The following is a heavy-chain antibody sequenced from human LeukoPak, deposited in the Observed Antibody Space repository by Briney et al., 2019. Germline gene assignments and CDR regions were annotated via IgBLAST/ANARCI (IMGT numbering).Heavy chain of an antibody. CDR3: ARHQGAGEYPFDY. D-gene: IGHD3-16*01. CDR1: GYTVTTYY. Sequence: ASVEVSCKASGYTVTTYYMHWVRQAPGQGLEWIGIINPSDGSTTYAQRFQGRVTMTRDTSTSTVYMELSSLRSEDTAVYYCARHQGAGEYPFDYWGQGTLVTVAS. V-gene: IGHV1-46*01. CDR2: INPSDGST. J-gene: IGHJ4*02.